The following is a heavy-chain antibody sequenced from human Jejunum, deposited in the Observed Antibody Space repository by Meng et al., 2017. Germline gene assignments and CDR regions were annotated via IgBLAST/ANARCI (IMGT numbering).Heavy chain of an antibody. J-gene: IGHJ4*01. CDR2: ISGTSGSTI. CDR3: TRVRGSGSLGGFDK. V-gene: IGHV3-11*04. Sequence: GESLKISCAASAFTFTDYYMSWIRQAPGKGLEWVAYISGTSGSTIYYADYVKGRFTISRNNAKNSLFLQMNSMRAEDMDVYYCTRVRGSGSLGGFDKWGQGTMVTVSS. CDR1: AFTFTDYY. D-gene: IGHD3-10*01.